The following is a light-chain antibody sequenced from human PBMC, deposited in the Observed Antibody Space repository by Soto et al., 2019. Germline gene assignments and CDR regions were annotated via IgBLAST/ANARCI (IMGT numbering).Light chain of an antibody. CDR1: SSNIGSHT. Sequence: QSVLTQPPSASGTPGQTIAISCSGGSSNIGSHTVNWYQQLPGTAPRLLSDGNTQRPPGVPDRFSGSKSGTSASLAISGLQSEYEGDYYCAAWDDSLNGVVFGGGTKLTVL. V-gene: IGLV1-44*01. J-gene: IGLJ2*01. CDR2: GNT. CDR3: AAWDDSLNGVV.